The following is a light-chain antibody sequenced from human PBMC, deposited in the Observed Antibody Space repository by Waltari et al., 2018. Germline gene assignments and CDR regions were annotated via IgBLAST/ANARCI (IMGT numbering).Light chain of an antibody. Sequence: EVVMTQSPDTLSVSPEVRATLSCRARQSVSDNLALYQHKPGQAPRLLIYDASITTPDIPVRFRGSGSGTEFTLTISSRQSEDFALYYCQQYNHWPPSTFGQGTKVEIK. J-gene: IGKJ1*01. CDR1: QSVSDN. CDR3: QQYNHWPPST. V-gene: IGKV3-15*01. CDR2: DAS.